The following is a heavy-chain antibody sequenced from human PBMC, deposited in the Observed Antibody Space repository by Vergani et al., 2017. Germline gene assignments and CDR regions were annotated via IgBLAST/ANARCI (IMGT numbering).Heavy chain of an antibody. V-gene: IGHV3-30-3*01. D-gene: IGHD2-2*02. J-gene: IGHJ4*02. CDR3: VRDRGLCAGGRCYTEAWDY. CDR2: ISFDGTNE. Sequence: EQLLESGGGLVQPGGSLRLSCVVSGFALNRHAMYWVRQAPGKGLEWVVGISFDGTNEYYPDLVKGRFTISRDIAKNTLYLQVRSLRLEDTGVYHCVRDRGLCAGGRCYTEAWDYWGQGTPVTVSS. CDR1: GFALNRHA.